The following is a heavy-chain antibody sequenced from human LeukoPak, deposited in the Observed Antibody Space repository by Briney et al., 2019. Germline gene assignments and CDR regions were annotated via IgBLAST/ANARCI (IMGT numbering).Heavy chain of an antibody. D-gene: IGHD6-13*01. CDR1: GYTFTGYY. CDR3: ARDLGNSSNWFDP. Sequence: ASVKVSCKASGYTFTGYYMHWVRQAPGQGLEWMAWMNPRRGDTSSVQKFQGRVTMTRDMSTSTVYMELSSLRSEDTAVYYCARDLGNSSNWFDPWGQGTLVTVSS. CDR2: MNPRRGDT. J-gene: IGHJ5*02. V-gene: IGHV1-2*02.